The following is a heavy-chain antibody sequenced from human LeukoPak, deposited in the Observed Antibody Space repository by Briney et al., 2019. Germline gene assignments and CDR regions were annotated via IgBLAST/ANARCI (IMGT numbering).Heavy chain of an antibody. Sequence: SETLSLTCAVSGGSISSNNWWSWVRQPPGKGLDWIGEISHSGSTGYNPSLKSRVTISVDKSKNHFSLKLSSVTAADTAMYYCARNMVGETTFDYWGQGTLVTVSS. D-gene: IGHD2/OR15-2a*01. V-gene: IGHV4-4*02. CDR3: ARNMVGETTFDY. CDR1: GGSISSNNW. CDR2: ISHSGST. J-gene: IGHJ4*02.